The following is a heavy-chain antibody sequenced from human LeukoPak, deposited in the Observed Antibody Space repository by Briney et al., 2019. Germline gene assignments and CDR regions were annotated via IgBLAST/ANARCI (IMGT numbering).Heavy chain of an antibody. CDR2: IYYNGRT. CDR1: GGSISSSRDY. J-gene: IGHJ5*02. D-gene: IGHD3-10*01. V-gene: IGHV4-39*01. Sequence: SETLSLTCSVSGGSISSSRDYWGWIRQPPGKGLEWIGNIYYNGRTYYNPSLKSRVAVSVDTSKNQFSLSLSSVTAADTAVYFCARGFGDWGLSWFDPWGQGTLVTVSS. CDR3: ARGFGDWGLSWFDP.